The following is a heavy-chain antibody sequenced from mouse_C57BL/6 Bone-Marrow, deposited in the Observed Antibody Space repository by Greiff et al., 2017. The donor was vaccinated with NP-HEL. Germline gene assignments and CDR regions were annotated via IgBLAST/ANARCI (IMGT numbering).Heavy chain of an antibody. Sequence: VHVKQSGPELVKPGASVKIPCKASGYTFTDYNMDWVKQSHGKSLEWIGDINPNNGGTIYNQKFKGKATLTVDKSSSTAYMELRSLTSEDTAVYYCARAYGSSYGSAYWGQGTLVTVSA. CDR3: ARAYGSSYGSAY. V-gene: IGHV1-18*01. D-gene: IGHD1-1*01. CDR1: GYTFTDYN. J-gene: IGHJ3*01. CDR2: INPNNGGT.